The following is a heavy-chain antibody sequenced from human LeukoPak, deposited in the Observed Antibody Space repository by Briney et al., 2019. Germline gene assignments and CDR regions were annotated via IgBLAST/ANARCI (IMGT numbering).Heavy chain of an antibody. Sequence: SETLSLTCTVSGGSISSSSYYWGWNRQPPGKGLEWIGSIYYSGSTYYNPSLKSRVTISVDTSKNQFSLKLSSVTAADTAVYYCARGGMVTAMAPRGGWFDPWGQGTLVTVSS. CDR3: ARGGMVTAMAPRGGWFDP. D-gene: IGHD5-18*01. CDR1: GGSISSSSYY. CDR2: IYYSGST. V-gene: IGHV4-39*07. J-gene: IGHJ5*02.